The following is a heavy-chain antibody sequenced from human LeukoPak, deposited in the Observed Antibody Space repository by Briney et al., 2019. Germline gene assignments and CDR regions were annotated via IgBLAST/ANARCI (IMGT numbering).Heavy chain of an antibody. Sequence: GGSLRLSCAASGFPFSSYAMHWVRQAPGKGLEYVSAISSNGGSTSYANSVKGRFTISRDNSKNTLYLQMGSLRAEDMAVYYCGRSSIVVVSILDYWGQGTLVTVSS. CDR2: ISSNGGST. D-gene: IGHD2-2*01. V-gene: IGHV3-64*01. J-gene: IGHJ4*02. CDR3: GRSSIVVVSILDY. CDR1: GFPFSSYA.